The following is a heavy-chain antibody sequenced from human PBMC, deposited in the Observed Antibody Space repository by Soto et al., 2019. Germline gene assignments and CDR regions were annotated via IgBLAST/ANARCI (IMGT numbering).Heavy chain of an antibody. CDR2: IIPIFGTA. D-gene: IGHD2-15*01. CDR1: GGTFSSYA. CDR3: ARGSRLGYCSGGSCYHTYYYYGMDV. V-gene: IGHV1-69*13. Sequence: ASVKVSCKASGGTFSSYAISWVRQAPGQGLEWMGGIIPIFGTANYAQKFQGRVTITADESTSTAYMELSSLRSEDTAVYYCARGSRLGYCSGGSCYHTYYYYGMDVWGQGTTVTVSS. J-gene: IGHJ6*02.